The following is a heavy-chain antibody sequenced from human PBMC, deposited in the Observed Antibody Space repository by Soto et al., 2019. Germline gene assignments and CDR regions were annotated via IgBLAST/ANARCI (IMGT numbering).Heavy chain of an antibody. D-gene: IGHD2-2*01. Sequence: QVQLVQSGAEVKNPGSSVKVSCQTSGGTFNSYLIDWVRQAPGQGLEWMGGIIPALGTAKYAQKFQGRVTITADKSTTTAYMELRTLTSDDTAVYYCARGLDQPPVGLYFDTWGQGTLVTVSS. CDR2: IIPALGTA. J-gene: IGHJ4*02. CDR1: GGTFNSYL. CDR3: ARGLDQPPVGLYFDT. V-gene: IGHV1-69*06.